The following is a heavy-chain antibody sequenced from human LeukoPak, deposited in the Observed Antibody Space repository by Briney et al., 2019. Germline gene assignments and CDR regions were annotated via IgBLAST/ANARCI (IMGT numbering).Heavy chain of an antibody. Sequence: GGSLRLSCAASGFTFSSYWMHWVRQAPGKGLVWVSRINTDGSSTSYADSVKGRFTISRDNAKNTLYLQMNSLRAEDTAVYYCARDLRYSYGSIPFDYWGQGTLVTVSS. CDR1: GFTFSSYW. CDR2: INTDGSST. CDR3: ARDLRYSYGSIPFDY. J-gene: IGHJ4*02. V-gene: IGHV3-74*01. D-gene: IGHD5-18*01.